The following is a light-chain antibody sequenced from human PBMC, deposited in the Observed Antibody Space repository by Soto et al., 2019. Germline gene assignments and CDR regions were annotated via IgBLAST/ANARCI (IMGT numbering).Light chain of an antibody. Sequence: QSVLTQPPSASASLGASVTLTCTLSSGYSNYKVDWYQQRPGKGPRFVMRVGTGGIVGSKGDGIPDRFSVLGSGMNRYLTIKNIQEEDESDYHCGADHGSGSNFVVFGGGTQLPVL. CDR3: GADHGSGSNFVV. V-gene: IGLV9-49*01. J-gene: IGLJ7*01. CDR2: VGTGGIVG. CDR1: SGYSNYK.